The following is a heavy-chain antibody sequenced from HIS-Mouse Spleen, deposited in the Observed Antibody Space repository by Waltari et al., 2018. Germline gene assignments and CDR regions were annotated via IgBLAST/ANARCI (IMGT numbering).Heavy chain of an antibody. CDR1: GYTFTSYD. Sequence: QVQLVQSGAEVKKPGASVKVSCNASGYTFTSYDINRVRQATGQGLEWMGWINPNSGNTGYAQKFQGRVTMTRNTSISTAYMELSSMRSEDTAVYYCARGHDYSNYFDYWGQGTLVTVSS. V-gene: IGHV1-8*01. CDR3: ARGHDYSNYFDY. CDR2: INPNSGNT. J-gene: IGHJ4*02. D-gene: IGHD4-4*01.